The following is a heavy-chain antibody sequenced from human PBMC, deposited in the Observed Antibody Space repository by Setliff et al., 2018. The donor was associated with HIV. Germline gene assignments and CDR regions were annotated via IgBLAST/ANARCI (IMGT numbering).Heavy chain of an antibody. CDR3: ARPYYDSSDYSWVDAFDI. CDR1: GGSIRSGSYYW. J-gene: IGHJ3*02. CDR2: IYHSGST. V-gene: IGHV4-4*02. Sequence: PSETLSLTCTVSGGSIRSGSYYWWTWVRQSPGKGLEWIGEIYHSGSTNYSPSLKSRVTISLDKSKNQFSLKLSSVTAADTAVYYCARPYYDSSDYSWVDAFDIWGQGTMVTVSS. D-gene: IGHD3-22*01.